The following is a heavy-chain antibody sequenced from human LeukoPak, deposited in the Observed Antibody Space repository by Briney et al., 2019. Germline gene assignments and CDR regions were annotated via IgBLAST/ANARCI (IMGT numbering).Heavy chain of an antibody. J-gene: IGHJ4*02. CDR1: GYTFTGYY. CDR2: INPNSGGT. Sequence: ASVKVSCKASGYTFTGYYMHWVRQAPGQGLEWMGWINPNSGGTNYAQKFQGRVTMTRDTSISTAYMELSRLRSDDTAVYYCARAPIYSRYYYGSGSYYTFDYWGQGTLVTVSS. D-gene: IGHD3-10*01. V-gene: IGHV1-2*02. CDR3: ARAPIYSRYYYGSGSYYTFDY.